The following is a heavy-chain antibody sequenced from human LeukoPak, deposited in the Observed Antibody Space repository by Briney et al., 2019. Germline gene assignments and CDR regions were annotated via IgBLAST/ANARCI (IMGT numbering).Heavy chain of an antibody. Sequence: SETLSLTCSVSGGSISSSSYYYAWIRQPPGKGLEWIGSIYYSGTTYYNPSLKSRVTISVDTSKNQFSLKLSSVTAADTAVYYCARGRRGDDILTGYSNWFNPWGQGTLVTVSS. J-gene: IGHJ5*02. V-gene: IGHV4-39*07. CDR3: ARGRRGDDILTGYSNWFNP. CDR1: GGSISSSSYY. D-gene: IGHD3-9*01. CDR2: IYYSGTT.